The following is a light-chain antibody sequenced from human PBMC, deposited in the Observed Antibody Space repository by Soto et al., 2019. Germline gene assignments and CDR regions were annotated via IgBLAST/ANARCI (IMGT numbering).Light chain of an antibody. CDR2: DVT. CDR3: SSSTSTNTVV. V-gene: IGLV2-14*03. Sequence: QSALTQPASVSGSPGQSITISCTGTSSDIGGYNFVSWYQQHPGKTPKLMFYDVTNRPSGVSDRFSGSKSGNTASLTISGLQTEDEAVYYCSSSTSTNTVVFGGGTKLTVL. J-gene: IGLJ2*01. CDR1: SSDIGGYNF.